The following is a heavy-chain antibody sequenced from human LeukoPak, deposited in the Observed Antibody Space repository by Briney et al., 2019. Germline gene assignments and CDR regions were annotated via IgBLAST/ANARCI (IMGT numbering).Heavy chain of an antibody. Sequence: GSLRLSCAASGFTFSSYAMSWVRQAPGKGLEWVSAISGSGGSTYYADSVKGRFTISRDNAKNSVYLQVTSLRVEDTAVHYCAAVSYLAFDIWGQGTMVTVSS. CDR1: GFTFSSYA. V-gene: IGHV3-23*01. D-gene: IGHD2-21*01. CDR3: AAVSYLAFDI. J-gene: IGHJ3*02. CDR2: ISGSGGST.